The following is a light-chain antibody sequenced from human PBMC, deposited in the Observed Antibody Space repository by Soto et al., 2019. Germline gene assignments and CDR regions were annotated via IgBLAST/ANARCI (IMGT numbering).Light chain of an antibody. CDR1: QSISNW. CDR2: DAS. Sequence: DIQMTQSPSTLSASVGDGVTITCRASQSISNWLAWYQQKPGKAPKLLIYDASSLESGVSLRFSGSGSGTEFTLTISSLQPDDFATYYCQQYNSYSRTFGQGTKVDIK. J-gene: IGKJ1*01. V-gene: IGKV1-5*01. CDR3: QQYNSYSRT.